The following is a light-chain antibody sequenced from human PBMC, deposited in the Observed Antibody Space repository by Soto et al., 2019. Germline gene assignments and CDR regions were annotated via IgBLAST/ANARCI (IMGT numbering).Light chain of an antibody. CDR1: QGIRNF. CDR3: QKYNRDFLT. CDR2: AAS. Sequence: DIQMTQSPSSLSASVGDRVTITCRASQGIRNFLNWYQQKPGKVPKLLIYAASTLQSGVPSRFSGSGFGTDFTLTISSLQPEDVATYYCQKYNRDFLTFGPGTKVDIK. J-gene: IGKJ3*01. V-gene: IGKV1-27*01.